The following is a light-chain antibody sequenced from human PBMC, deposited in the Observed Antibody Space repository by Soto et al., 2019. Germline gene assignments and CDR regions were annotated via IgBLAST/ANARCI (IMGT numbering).Light chain of an antibody. Sequence: EIVLTQSPGTLSLSPGERATLSCRASQSISSNYLAWYQQKPGQAPRLLIYGESSRATGIPDRFSGSGSGTDFTLTISRLEPEDFAVYYCQQYCNSPFTFGPGTKVDI. CDR1: QSISSNY. V-gene: IGKV3-20*01. CDR2: GES. J-gene: IGKJ3*01. CDR3: QQYCNSPFT.